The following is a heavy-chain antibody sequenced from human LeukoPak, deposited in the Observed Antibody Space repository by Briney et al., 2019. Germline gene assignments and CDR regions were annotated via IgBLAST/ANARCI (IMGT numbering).Heavy chain of an antibody. Sequence: ASVKVSCKASGGTFSSYAISWVRQAPGQGLEWMGIINPSGGSTSYAQKFQGRVTMTRDTSTSTVYMELSSLRSEDTAVYYCARVPWDCSSTSCYTRDRSYYYYGMDVWGQGTTVTVSS. CDR1: GGTFSSYA. D-gene: IGHD2-2*01. V-gene: IGHV1-46*01. J-gene: IGHJ6*02. CDR2: INPSGGST. CDR3: ARVPWDCSSTSCYTRDRSYYYYGMDV.